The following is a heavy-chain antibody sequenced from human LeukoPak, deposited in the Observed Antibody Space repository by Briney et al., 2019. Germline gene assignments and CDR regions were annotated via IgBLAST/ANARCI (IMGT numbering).Heavy chain of an antibody. CDR2: IYDSGST. V-gene: IGHV4-39*01. D-gene: IGHD3-10*01. J-gene: IGHJ5*02. Sequence: SETLSLTCAVSGGSISSSRWWPWVRQPPGKGLEWIGSIYDSGSTYYNPSLKSRVTISVDTSKNQFSLKLNSVTAADTAVYYCARHYGPWGQGTLVTVSS. CDR1: GGSISSSRW. CDR3: ARHYGP.